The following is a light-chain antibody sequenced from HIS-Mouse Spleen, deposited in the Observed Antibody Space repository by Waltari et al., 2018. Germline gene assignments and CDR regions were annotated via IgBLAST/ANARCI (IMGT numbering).Light chain of an antibody. CDR2: DVS. V-gene: IGLV2-11*01. Sequence: QSALTQPRSVSGSPGQSVTISCTGTSSDFGGYNYVPWYQQHPGKAPNLMIYDVSKRPSGVPDRFSGSKSGNTASLTISGLQAEDEADYYCCSYAGSYTFVVFGGGTKLTVL. J-gene: IGLJ2*01. CDR1: SSDFGGYNY. CDR3: CSYAGSYTFVV.